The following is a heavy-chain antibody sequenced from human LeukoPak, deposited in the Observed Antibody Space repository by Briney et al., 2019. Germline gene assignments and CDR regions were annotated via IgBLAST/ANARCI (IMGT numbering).Heavy chain of an antibody. D-gene: IGHD3-9*01. J-gene: IGHJ3*02. CDR1: GGTFSSYA. CDR3: ARRYDILTGYSPDAFDI. Sequence: GASVKVSCKASGGTFSSYAISWVRQAPGQGLEWMGGIIPIFGTANYAQKFQGRVTITADESTSTAYMELSSLRSEDTAVYYSARRYDILTGYSPDAFDIWGQGTMVTVSS. CDR2: IIPIFGTA. V-gene: IGHV1-69*13.